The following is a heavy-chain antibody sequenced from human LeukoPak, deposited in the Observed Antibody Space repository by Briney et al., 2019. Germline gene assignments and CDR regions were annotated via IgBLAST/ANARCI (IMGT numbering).Heavy chain of an antibody. CDR1: GFTFSDYY. D-gene: IGHD6-13*01. J-gene: IGHJ5*02. Sequence: GGSLRLSCAASGFTFSDYYMSWIRQAPGKGLEWVSYISSSGSTIYYADSVKGRLTISRDNAKNSLCLQMNSLRAEDTAVYYCARVFFPGRLAAAPLWFDPWGQGTLVTVSS. CDR3: ARVFFPGRLAAAPLWFDP. CDR2: ISSSGSTI. V-gene: IGHV3-11*04.